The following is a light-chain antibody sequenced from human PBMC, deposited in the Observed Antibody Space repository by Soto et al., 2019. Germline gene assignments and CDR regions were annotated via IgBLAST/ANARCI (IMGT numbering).Light chain of an antibody. CDR1: QSISSSY. V-gene: IGKV3-20*01. CDR2: GAS. CDR3: QQYGRSPPFT. J-gene: IGKJ2*01. Sequence: EIVLTQSPGTLSLSPGERATLSCRASQSISSSYIAWYQQNPGQAPRLLIHGASNRATGIPDRFSGSGSGRDFTLTISRLEPEDFAVYFCQQYGRSPPFTFGQGTKVEIK.